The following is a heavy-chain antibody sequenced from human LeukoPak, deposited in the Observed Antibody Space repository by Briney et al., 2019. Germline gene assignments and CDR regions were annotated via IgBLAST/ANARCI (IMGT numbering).Heavy chain of an antibody. V-gene: IGHV3-30*18. CDR3: AKDLASAEVVDY. D-gene: IGHD6-13*01. J-gene: IGHJ4*02. CDR2: ISYDGSNK. Sequence: PGRSLRLSCAASGFTFSSYGMHWVRQAPGKGLEWVAVISYDGSNKHYGDSVKGRFTISRDNSKNTLYLQMNSLRAEDTAVYYCAKDLASAEVVDYWGQGTLVTVSS. CDR1: GFTFSSYG.